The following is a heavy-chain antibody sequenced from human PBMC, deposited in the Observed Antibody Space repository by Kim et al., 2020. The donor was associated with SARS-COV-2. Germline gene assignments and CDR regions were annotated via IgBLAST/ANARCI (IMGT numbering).Heavy chain of an antibody. V-gene: IGHV3-21*01. CDR3: TRARQVSGRVFHCCDYY. D-gene: IGHD3-10*01. CDR2: IRNSGSYK. CDR1: GFSFSGYS. Sequence: GGSLRLSCAASGFSFSGYSMTWVRQAPGKGLEWVSAIRNSGSYKYYLDSVKGRFTISRDNAKNSLYLQMNSLRAEDTAVYYCTRARQVSGRVFHCCDYY. J-gene: IGHJ6*03.